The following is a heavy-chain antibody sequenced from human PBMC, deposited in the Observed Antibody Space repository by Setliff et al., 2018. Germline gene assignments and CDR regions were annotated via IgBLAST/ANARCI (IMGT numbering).Heavy chain of an antibody. CDR2: ISNSGST. V-gene: IGHV4-59*11. CDR1: GDYISSQY. CDR3: ARLRGAFDY. D-gene: IGHD3-16*01. Sequence: PSETLSLTCTVSGDYISSQYWSWIRQPPGKGLEWIGYISNSGSTNYNPSLESRVTISVDTSKNQFSLRLNSATAADTAVYYCARLRGAFDYWGQGTLVTVSS. J-gene: IGHJ4*02.